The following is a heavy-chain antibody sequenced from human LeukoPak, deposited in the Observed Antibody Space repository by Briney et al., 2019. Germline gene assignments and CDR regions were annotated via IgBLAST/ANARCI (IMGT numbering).Heavy chain of an antibody. Sequence: ASETLSLTCAVYGGSFSGYYWSWIRQPPGKGLEWIGEINHSGSTNYNPSLKSRVTISVDTSKNQFSLKLSSVTAADTAVYYCARGRYCSGGSCYDWYFDLWGRGTLVTVSS. CDR3: ARGRYCSGGSCYDWYFDL. V-gene: IGHV4-34*01. J-gene: IGHJ2*01. D-gene: IGHD2-15*01. CDR1: GGSFSGYY. CDR2: INHSGST.